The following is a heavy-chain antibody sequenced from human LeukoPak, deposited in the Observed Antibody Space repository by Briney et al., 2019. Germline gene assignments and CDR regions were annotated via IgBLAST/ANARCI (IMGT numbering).Heavy chain of an antibody. CDR3: AREAVAVAGFFDY. J-gene: IGHJ4*02. CDR1: GFTFSGYY. CDR2: INGFGTEA. Sequence: GGSLRLSCAASGFTFSGYYMFWVRQVPGKGLMWVAHINGFGTEATYADTVKGRFTISRDHSKNTLYLQINSLRAEDTAVYYYAREAVAVAGFFDYWGQGTLVTVSS. D-gene: IGHD6-19*01. V-gene: IGHV3-74*01.